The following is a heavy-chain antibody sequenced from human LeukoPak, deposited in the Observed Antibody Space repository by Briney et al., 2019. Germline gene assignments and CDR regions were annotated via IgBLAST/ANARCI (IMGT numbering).Heavy chain of an antibody. CDR3: ARGRNNFRY. CDR2: ISSSGSTI. CDR1: GFTFSSYE. Sequence: GGSLRLSCAASGFTFSSYEMNWVRQAPGKGLEWVSYISSSGSTIYYADSVKGRFTISRDNAKNSMDLQMNSLRAEDTAVYYCARGRNNFRYWGQGTLVTVSS. J-gene: IGHJ4*02. D-gene: IGHD1-20*01. V-gene: IGHV3-48*03.